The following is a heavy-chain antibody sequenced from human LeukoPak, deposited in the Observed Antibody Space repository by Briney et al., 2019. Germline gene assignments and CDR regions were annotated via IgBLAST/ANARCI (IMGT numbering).Heavy chain of an antibody. CDR2: IWYDGSNK. V-gene: IGHV3-33*06. J-gene: IGHJ6*02. CDR1: GFTFSSYG. CDR3: AKEESRYYDFWSGYYRSYYYYGMDV. D-gene: IGHD3-3*01. Sequence: PGRSLRLSCAASGFTFSSYGMHWVRQAPGKGLEWVAVIWYDGSNKYYADSVKGRFTISRDNSKNTLYLQMNSLRAEDTAVYYCAKEESRYYDFWSGYYRSYYYYGMDVWGQGTTATVSS.